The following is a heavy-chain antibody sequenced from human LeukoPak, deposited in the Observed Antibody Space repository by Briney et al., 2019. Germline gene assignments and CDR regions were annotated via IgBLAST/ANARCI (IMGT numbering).Heavy chain of an antibody. CDR3: AKDRDVVVVVAAPTLFDP. Sequence: GGSLRLSCAASGFTFSSYSMNWVRRAPGTGLEWVSYISSSSSTIYYSDSVKGRFTISRDNCKNTLYLQMNSLRAEDTAVYYCAKDRDVVVVVAAPTLFDPWGQGTLVTVSS. J-gene: IGHJ5*02. V-gene: IGHV3-48*01. D-gene: IGHD2-15*01. CDR1: GFTFSSYS. CDR2: ISSSSSTI.